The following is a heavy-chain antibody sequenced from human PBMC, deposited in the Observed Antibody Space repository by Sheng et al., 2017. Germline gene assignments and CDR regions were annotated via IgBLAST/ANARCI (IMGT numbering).Heavy chain of an antibody. CDR3: ARGLAVVPVWLYYYYGMDV. J-gene: IGHJ6*02. CDR2: INHSGST. Sequence: QVQLQQWGAGLLKPSETLSLTCAVYGGSFSGYYWSWIRQPPGKGLEWIGEINHSGSTNYNPSLKSRVTISVDTSKNQFSLKLSSVTAADTAVYYCARGLAVVPVWLYYYYGMDVWGQGTTVTVSS. D-gene: IGHD2-2*01. CDR1: GGSFSGYY. V-gene: IGHV4-34*01.